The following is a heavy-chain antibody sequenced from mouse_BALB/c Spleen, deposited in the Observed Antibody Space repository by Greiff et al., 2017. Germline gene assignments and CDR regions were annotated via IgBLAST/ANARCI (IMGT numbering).Heavy chain of an antibody. J-gene: IGHJ3*01. CDR3: ARYGNYLSWFAY. V-gene: IGHV5-17*02. Sequence: EVQGVESGGGLVQPGGSRKLSCAASGFTFSSFGMHWVRQAPEKGLEWVAYISSGSSTIYYADTVKGRFTISRDNPKNTLFLQMTSLRSEDTAMYYCARYGNYLSWFAYWGQGTLVTVSA. CDR2: ISSGSSTI. CDR1: GFTFSSFG. D-gene: IGHD2-1*01.